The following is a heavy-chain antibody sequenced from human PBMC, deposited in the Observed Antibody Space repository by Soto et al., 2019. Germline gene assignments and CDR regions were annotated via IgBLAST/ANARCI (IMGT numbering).Heavy chain of an antibody. Sequence: QMQLVQSGPEVKKPGTSVKVSCKPSGFPFTSSAMQWVRQSRGQRLEGIGWLVVGSGNTKYAQKFPERVTITRDMSTSTSYMELSSLRSEETAVYYCSADRGSGGNLFDYWGQGTRVTVSS. CDR3: SADRGSGGNLFDY. J-gene: IGHJ4*02. CDR1: GFPFTSSA. D-gene: IGHD2-15*01. V-gene: IGHV1-58*02. CDR2: LVVGSGNT.